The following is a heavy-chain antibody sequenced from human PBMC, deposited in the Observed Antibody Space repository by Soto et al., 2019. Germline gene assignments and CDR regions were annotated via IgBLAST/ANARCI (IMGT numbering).Heavy chain of an antibody. CDR2: ISWNSGSI. CDR3: AKDILDYGMDV. CDR1: GFTFDDYA. Sequence: EVQLVESGGGLVQPGRSLRLSCAASGFTFDDYAMHWVRKAPGKGLEWVSGISWNSGSIGYADSVKGRFTISRDNAKNSLYLQMNSLRAEDTALYYCAKDILDYGMDVWGQGTTVTVSS. J-gene: IGHJ6*02. V-gene: IGHV3-9*01.